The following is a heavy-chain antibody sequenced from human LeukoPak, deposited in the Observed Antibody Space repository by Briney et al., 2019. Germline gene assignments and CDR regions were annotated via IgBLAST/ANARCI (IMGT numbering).Heavy chain of an antibody. V-gene: IGHV1-46*01. CDR1: GYTFTRYY. Sequence: GASVKVSCKASGYTFTRYYMHWVRQAPGQGLEWMGRINPSGGSTGYAQKFQGRVTMTRDTSTSTVYMELSSLRSEDTAVYYCARDRAIAGTKEDAFDIWGQGTMVTVSS. CDR2: INPSGGST. CDR3: ARDRAIAGTKEDAFDI. D-gene: IGHD6-19*01. J-gene: IGHJ3*02.